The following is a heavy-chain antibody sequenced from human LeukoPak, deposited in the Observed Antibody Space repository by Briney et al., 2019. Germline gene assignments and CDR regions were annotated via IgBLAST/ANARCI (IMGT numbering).Heavy chain of an antibody. J-gene: IGHJ4*02. D-gene: IGHD3-10*01. CDR2: ISYDGSNK. CDR1: GFTFSSYA. V-gene: IGHV3-30-3*01. CDR3: ARGRYYFGSGSYPQDY. Sequence: GGSLRLSWAASGFTFSSYAMRWVRQAPGKGLEWLAVISYDGSNKYYADSVKGRFTISRDTSKNTLYLQMNSLRAEDTAVYYCARGRYYFGSGSYPQDYWGQGTLVTVSS.